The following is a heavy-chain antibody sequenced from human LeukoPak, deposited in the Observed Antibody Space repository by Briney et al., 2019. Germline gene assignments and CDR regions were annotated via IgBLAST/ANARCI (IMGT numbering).Heavy chain of an antibody. D-gene: IGHD4/OR15-4a*01. Sequence: PSETLSLTCTVSGGSISSYYWSWIRQPPGKGLEWIGYIYYSGSTNYNPSLKSRVTISVDTSKNQFSLKLSSVTAADTAVYYCARRLWSEHAFDIWGQGTMVTVSS. V-gene: IGHV4-59*08. J-gene: IGHJ3*02. CDR2: IYYSGST. CDR1: GGSISSYY. CDR3: ARRLWSEHAFDI.